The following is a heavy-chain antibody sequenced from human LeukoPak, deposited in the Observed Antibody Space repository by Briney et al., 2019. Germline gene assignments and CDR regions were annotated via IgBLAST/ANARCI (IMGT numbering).Heavy chain of an antibody. D-gene: IGHD3-16*01. Sequence: SETLSLTCAASGYSISSGYYWSWIRQPAGKALEWIATIHHTGVTYYNPSLKSRATTSVDTSKNQFSLRLNSMTAAGTAVYYCARYTGSIWGFSFDYWGLGTLVTVSS. V-gene: IGHV4-38-2*01. CDR1: GYSISSGYY. J-gene: IGHJ4*02. CDR3: ARYTGSIWGFSFDY. CDR2: IHHTGVT.